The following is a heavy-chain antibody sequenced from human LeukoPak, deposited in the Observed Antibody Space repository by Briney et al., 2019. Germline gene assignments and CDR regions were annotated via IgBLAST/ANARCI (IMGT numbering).Heavy chain of an antibody. CDR3: ARDVASSGYYWD. J-gene: IGHJ4*02. D-gene: IGHD3-22*01. Sequence: ASVKVSCKTSGYTFTNYYMHWVRQAPGQGLEWMGIINPSGGSTSYAQKFQGRVTMTRDTSTSTVYMELSSLRSEDAAVYYCARDVASSGYYWDWGQGTLVTVSS. CDR2: INPSGGST. V-gene: IGHV1-46*01. CDR1: GYTFTNYY.